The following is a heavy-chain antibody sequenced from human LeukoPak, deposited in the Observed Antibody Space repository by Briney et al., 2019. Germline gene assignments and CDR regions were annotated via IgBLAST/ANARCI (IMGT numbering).Heavy chain of an antibody. D-gene: IGHD6-19*01. Sequence: PGGSLRLSCAASGFTFDDYGMSWVRQAPGKGLEWVAFIRYDGSNKYYADSVKGRFTISRDNSKNTLYLQMNSLRAEDTAVYYCAKEGSGWLLEQYFDYWGQGTLVTVSS. CDR3: AKEGSGWLLEQYFDY. CDR1: GFTFDDYG. V-gene: IGHV3-30*02. J-gene: IGHJ4*02. CDR2: IRYDGSNK.